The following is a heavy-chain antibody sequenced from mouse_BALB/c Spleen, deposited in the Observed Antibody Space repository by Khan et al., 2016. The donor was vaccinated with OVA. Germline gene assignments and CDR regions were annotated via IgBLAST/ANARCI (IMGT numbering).Heavy chain of an antibody. Sequence: EVKLEESGPGLVKPSQSLSLTCTVTGYSITSGYAWNWIRQFPGNKLEWMGSISYSGSTSYNPSLRSRISITRDTSKNQFFLQLNSVTTEDTATYYCARKNYYGYAMDYWGQGTSVTVSS. CDR3: ARKNYYGYAMDY. D-gene: IGHD1-1*01. J-gene: IGHJ4*01. V-gene: IGHV3-2*02. CDR2: ISYSGST. CDR1: GYSITSGYA.